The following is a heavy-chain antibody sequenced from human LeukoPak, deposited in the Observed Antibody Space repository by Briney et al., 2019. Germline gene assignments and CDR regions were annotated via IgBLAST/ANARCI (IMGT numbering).Heavy chain of an antibody. V-gene: IGHV3-30*02. CDR3: ANPPSPQYLMGASYFDS. CDR1: GSTFSSYA. Sequence: PGGSLRLSCEASGSTFSSYAMHWVRQAPGKGLEWVGFIRDDGSKKLYADSLKGRFTISRDNSKNTLYLQMNSLRTEDTAMYYCANPPSPQYLMGASYFDSWGQGTLVTVSS. D-gene: IGHD1-26*01. J-gene: IGHJ4*02. CDR2: IRDDGSKK.